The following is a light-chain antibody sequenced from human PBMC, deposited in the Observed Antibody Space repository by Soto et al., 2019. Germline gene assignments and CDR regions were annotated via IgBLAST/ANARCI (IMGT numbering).Light chain of an antibody. Sequence: EIQITQSPSTLSASVGDRSTITGRASQSISTWLAWHQQKPGKSPKLLISKASSLESGVPSRFSGSGSGTEFTLTISSLQPDDSATYYCQQYNSYRAVGQGTKVEIK. J-gene: IGKJ1*01. CDR1: QSISTW. V-gene: IGKV1-5*03. CDR3: QQYNSYRA. CDR2: KAS.